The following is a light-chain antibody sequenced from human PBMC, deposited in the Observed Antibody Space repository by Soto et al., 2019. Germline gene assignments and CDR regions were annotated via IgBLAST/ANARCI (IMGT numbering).Light chain of an antibody. J-gene: IGLJ7*01. CDR2: GDN. V-gene: IGLV1-44*01. CDR1: SSNIGSNI. CDR3: AAWDDSLNGAV. Sequence: QPVLTQPPSASGTPGQRVTISCSGSSSNIGSNIVNWYQQLPGTAPKLLIYGDNQRPSGVPDRFSGSKSGTSASLAIRGVQSEDEADYYCAAWDDSLNGAVFGGGTQLTVL.